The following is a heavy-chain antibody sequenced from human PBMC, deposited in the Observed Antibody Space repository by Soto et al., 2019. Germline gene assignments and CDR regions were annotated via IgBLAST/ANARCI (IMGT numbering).Heavy chain of an antibody. CDR1: GGTFSSYA. CDR3: ARGSGGCSGGSCRGFDP. Sequence: QVQLVQSGAEVKKPGSSVKVSCKASGGTFSSYAISWVRQAPGQGLEWMGGIIPSFGTANYAQKFQGRVTLTADESTSTAYMELSSLRSEDTAVDYCARGSGGCSGGSCRGFDPWGQGTLVTVSS. CDR2: IIPSFGTA. D-gene: IGHD2-15*01. V-gene: IGHV1-69*01. J-gene: IGHJ5*02.